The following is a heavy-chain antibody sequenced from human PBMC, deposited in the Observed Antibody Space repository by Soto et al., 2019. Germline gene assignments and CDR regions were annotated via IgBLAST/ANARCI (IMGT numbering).Heavy chain of an antibody. J-gene: IGHJ6*03. CDR2: IKQDGSEK. D-gene: IGHD2-2*01. Sequence: GGSLRLSCAASGFTFSSYWMSWVRQAPGKGLEWVANIKQDGSEKYYVDSVKGRFTISRDNAKNSLYLQMNSLRAEDTAVYYCARENDRVVPAAMVGYYYYYMDVWGKGTTVTVSS. CDR3: ARENDRVVPAAMVGYYYYYMDV. CDR1: GFTFSSYW. V-gene: IGHV3-7*01.